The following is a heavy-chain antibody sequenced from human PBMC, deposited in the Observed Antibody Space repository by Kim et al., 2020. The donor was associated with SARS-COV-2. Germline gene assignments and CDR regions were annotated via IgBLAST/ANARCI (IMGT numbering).Heavy chain of an antibody. CDR1: EFTFSRYR. CDR2: ISDSRSEI. V-gene: IGHV3-21*01. D-gene: IGHD3-9*01. J-gene: IGHJ4*01. CDR3: AREGRDIFTGRYDSDY. Sequence: GGSLRFSCATSEFTFSRYRMHWVRQAPGKGLEWVSSISDSRSEIDYAGSAKGRVTISRDNAKNSLYLQMDNLRAEDTAVYFCAREGRDIFTGRYDSDYW.